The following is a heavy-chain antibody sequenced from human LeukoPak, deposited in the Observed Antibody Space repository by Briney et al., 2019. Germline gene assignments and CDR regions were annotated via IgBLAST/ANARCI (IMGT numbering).Heavy chain of an antibody. CDR2: INPSGGST. V-gene: IGHV1-46*01. CDR3: ARDELVLWFGEPNYYYGMDV. CDR1: GYTFTSYY. Sequence: GASVKVSCKASGYTFTSYYMHWVRQAPGQGLEWMGIINPSGGSTSYAQKFQGRVTMTRDTSTSTVYMELSSLRSEDTAVHYCARDELVLWFGEPNYYYGMDVWGQGTTVTVSS. D-gene: IGHD3-10*01. J-gene: IGHJ6*02.